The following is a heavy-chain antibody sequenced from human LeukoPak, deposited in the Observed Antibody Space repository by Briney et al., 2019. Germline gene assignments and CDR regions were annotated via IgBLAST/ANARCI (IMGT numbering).Heavy chain of an antibody. Sequence: GGSLRLSCAASGFIFSSYAMHWVRQAPGKGLEWVAVISYDGSNEYYADSVKGRFTISRDNSKNTLYLQMNSLRPEDTAVYYCARDPYGSGSYCRGDYWGQGTLVTVSS. V-gene: IGHV3-30*04. CDR1: GFIFSSYA. CDR3: ARDPYGSGSYCRGDY. J-gene: IGHJ4*02. CDR2: ISYDGSNE. D-gene: IGHD3-10*01.